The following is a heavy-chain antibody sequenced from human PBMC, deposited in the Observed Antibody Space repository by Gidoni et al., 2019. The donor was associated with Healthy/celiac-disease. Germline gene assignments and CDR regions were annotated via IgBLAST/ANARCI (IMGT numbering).Heavy chain of an antibody. Sequence: LEWVAVIWYDGSNKYYADSVKGRFTISRDNSKNTLYLQMNSLRAEDTAVYYCARDLPPEYRIDYWGQGTLVTVSS. CDR3: ARDLPPEYRIDY. D-gene: IGHD2-2*02. J-gene: IGHJ4*02. CDR2: IWYDGSNK. V-gene: IGHV3-33*01.